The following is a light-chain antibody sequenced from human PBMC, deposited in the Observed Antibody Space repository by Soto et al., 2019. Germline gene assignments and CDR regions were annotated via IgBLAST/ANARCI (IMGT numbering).Light chain of an antibody. V-gene: IGLV2-14*01. J-gene: IGLJ1*01. CDR3: SSYTNINTRACV. CDR1: TSDIGGYNY. Sequence: QSALTQPASVSGSPGQSITISCTGTTSDIGGYNYVSWYQQYPGKAPKLIIYEVRNRPSGVSNRFSGSKSGNTASLTISGLQAEDEAEYYCSSYTNINTRACVFGTGTKLTVL. CDR2: EVR.